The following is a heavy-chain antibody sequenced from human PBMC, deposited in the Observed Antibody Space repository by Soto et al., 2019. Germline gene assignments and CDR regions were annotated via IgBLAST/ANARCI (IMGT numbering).Heavy chain of an antibody. D-gene: IGHD6-13*01. CDR3: AREINPYSLDY. CDR2: IWYDGSNK. J-gene: IGHJ4*02. CDR1: GFTFSSYG. V-gene: IGHV3-33*01. Sequence: PGGSLRLSCAASGFTFSSYGMHWVRQAPGKGLEWVAVIWYDGSNKYYADSVKGRFTISRDNSKNTLYLQMNSLRAEDTAVYYCAREINPYSLDYWGQGTLVTVSS.